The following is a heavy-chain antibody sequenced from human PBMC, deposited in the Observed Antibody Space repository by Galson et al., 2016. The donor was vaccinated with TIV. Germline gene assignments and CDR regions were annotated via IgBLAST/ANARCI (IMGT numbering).Heavy chain of an antibody. J-gene: IGHJ4*02. V-gene: IGHV3-23*01. D-gene: IGHD5-18*01. Sequence: SLRLSCAASGFRFNSYAMNWVLQAPGKGLEWVSSIGGTGGSTYYADSVKGRFTISRDSYKDTVYLQMNSLRAEDTATYFCAKDRQWIPSSLDYWGQGILVTVSS. CDR1: GFRFNSYA. CDR3: AKDRQWIPSSLDY. CDR2: IGGTGGST.